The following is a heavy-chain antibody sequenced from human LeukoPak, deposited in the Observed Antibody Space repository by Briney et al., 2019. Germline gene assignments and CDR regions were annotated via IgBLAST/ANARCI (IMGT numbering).Heavy chain of an antibody. CDR1: GYTFTGYY. D-gene: IGHD6-13*01. J-gene: IGHJ4*02. CDR2: IIPNSGAT. Sequence: ASVRLSCKASGYTFTGYYMHWLRQAPGQGLEWMGWIIPNSGATNYAQKFQGRVTMTRDTSISTAYMELNRLGSDDTAVYYCVREGIGTSLDYWGQGTQVTVSS. CDR3: VREGIGTSLDY. V-gene: IGHV1-2*02.